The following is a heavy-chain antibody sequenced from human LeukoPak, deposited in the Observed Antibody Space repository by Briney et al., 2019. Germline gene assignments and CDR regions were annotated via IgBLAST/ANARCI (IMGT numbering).Heavy chain of an antibody. CDR3: AHRRGYYDDTGHYSGHFDY. V-gene: IGHV2-5*02. CDR2: IYWDDDK. CDR1: GFSLSTSGVG. J-gene: IGHJ4*02. D-gene: IGHD3-22*01. Sequence: SGPTLVKPTQTLTLTYTFSGFSLSTSGVGVGWIRQPPGKALEWLALIYWDDDKRYSPSLKSRLTITKDPSKNQVVLTMTNMDPVDTATYYCAHRRGYYDDTGHYSGHFDYWGQGTLVTVSS.